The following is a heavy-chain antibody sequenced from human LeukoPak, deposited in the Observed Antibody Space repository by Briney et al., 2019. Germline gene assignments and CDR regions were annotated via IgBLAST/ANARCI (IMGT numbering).Heavy chain of an antibody. Sequence: PGGSLRLSCAASGFTFSSYGMHWVRQAPGKGLEWVAVISYDGSNKYYADSVKGRFTISRDNSKNTLYLRMNSLRAEDTAVYYCAKSGGGMATIYFDYWGQGTLVTVSS. V-gene: IGHV3-30*18. CDR2: ISYDGSNK. J-gene: IGHJ4*02. CDR1: GFTFSSYG. D-gene: IGHD5-24*01. CDR3: AKSGGGMATIYFDY.